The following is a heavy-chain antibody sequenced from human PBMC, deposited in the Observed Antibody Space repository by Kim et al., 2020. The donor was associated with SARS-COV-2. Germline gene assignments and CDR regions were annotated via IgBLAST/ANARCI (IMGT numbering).Heavy chain of an antibody. V-gene: IGHV4-34*01. CDR3: SRVKAWGIAVVSADQCFD. CDR2: INHSGST. J-gene: IGHJ4*01. D-gene: IGHD2-2*01. Sequence: SESLSLTCAVYGWSFSGYYWSWIRQPPGKGLEWIGEINHSGSTNYNPSLKSRVTISADTSKNQFSLKLSSMTAADTAVYYWSRVKAWGIAVVSADQCFD. CDR1: GWSFSGYY.